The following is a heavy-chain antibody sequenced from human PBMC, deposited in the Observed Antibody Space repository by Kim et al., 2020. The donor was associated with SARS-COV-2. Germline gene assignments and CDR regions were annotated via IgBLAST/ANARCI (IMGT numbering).Heavy chain of an antibody. V-gene: IGHV3-23*01. D-gene: IGHD3-22*01. CDR3: ATSYDSSGYYAFDI. Sequence: AESGKGRFTSSRDKSKNTLYLQMNSLRAEDTAVYYCATSYDSSGYYAFDIWGQGTMVTVSS. J-gene: IGHJ3*02.